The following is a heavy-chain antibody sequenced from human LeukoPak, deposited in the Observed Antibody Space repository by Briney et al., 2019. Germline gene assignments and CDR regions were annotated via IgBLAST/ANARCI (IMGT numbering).Heavy chain of an antibody. D-gene: IGHD2-15*01. Sequence: GESLKISCKGSGYSFTSYWIGWVRQMPGKGLEWMGIIYPGDSDTTYSPSFQGQVTISADRSISTAYLQWSSLKASDTAVYYCARRSCSGATCYQLDYWGQGTLVTVSS. CDR3: ARRSCSGATCYQLDY. V-gene: IGHV5-51*01. CDR2: IYPGDSDT. CDR1: GYSFTSYW. J-gene: IGHJ4*02.